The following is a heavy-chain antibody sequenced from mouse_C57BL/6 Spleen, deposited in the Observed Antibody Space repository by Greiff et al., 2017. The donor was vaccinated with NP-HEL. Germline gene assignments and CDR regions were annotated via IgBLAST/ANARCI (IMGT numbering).Heavy chain of an antibody. V-gene: IGHV1-53*01. J-gene: IGHJ3*01. D-gene: IGHD2-1*01. Sequence: VQLQQSGTELVKPGASVKLSCKASGYTFTGYWIHWVKQRPGQGLEWIGNINPSNGGTNYNEKFKSKATLTVDKSSSTAYMQLSRLTSEDSAVYECAKLGATMVGWGQGTLVTVSA. CDR2: INPSNGGT. CDR3: AKLGATMVG. CDR1: GYTFTGYW.